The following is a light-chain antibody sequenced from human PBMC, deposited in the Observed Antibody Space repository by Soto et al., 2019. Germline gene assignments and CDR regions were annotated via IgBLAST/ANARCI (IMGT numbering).Light chain of an antibody. J-gene: IGKJ2*01. CDR2: DAS. CDR1: QSISSW. Sequence: DIQMTQSPSTLSASVGDRVTITCRASQSISSWWAWYQQKPGKAPKLLIYDASSLESGVPSRFSGSGSGTEFTLTISSLQPDDFAPYYCQQYNSYSPNTFGQGTKLEIK. V-gene: IGKV1-5*01. CDR3: QQYNSYSPNT.